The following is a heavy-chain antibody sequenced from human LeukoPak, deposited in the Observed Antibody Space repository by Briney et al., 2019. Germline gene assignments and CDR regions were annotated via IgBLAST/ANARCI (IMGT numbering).Heavy chain of an antibody. CDR2: IYGAGEI. CDR3: AHRDGGYFDY. J-gene: IGHJ4*02. V-gene: IGHV2-5*02. D-gene: IGHD2-15*01. Sequence: ESGPTLVNPTPPLTLTFTFSGFSLTTSAVAVGWIRQPPVKALEWLALIYGAGEIHYSPSLNNGLTITKHTSKNQVVLTMTNMDPVDTATYYCAHRDGGYFDYWGREPWSPSPQ. CDR1: GFSLTTSAVA.